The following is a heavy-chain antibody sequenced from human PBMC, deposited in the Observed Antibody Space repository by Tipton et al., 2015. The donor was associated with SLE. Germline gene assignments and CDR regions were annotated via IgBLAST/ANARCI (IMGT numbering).Heavy chain of an antibody. CDR1: GFTFSRHW. J-gene: IGHJ6*03. Sequence: SLRLSCAASGFTFSRHWMSWVRQPLGQGLEWVANIHEDGGVKYYVDSVKGRFTISRDNAENSLYLQMNSLRAEDTAVYYCARIPRISRPYYMDVWGKGTTVTVSS. CDR3: ARIPRISRPYYMDV. V-gene: IGHV3-7*01. D-gene: IGHD2/OR15-2a*01. CDR2: IHEDGGVK.